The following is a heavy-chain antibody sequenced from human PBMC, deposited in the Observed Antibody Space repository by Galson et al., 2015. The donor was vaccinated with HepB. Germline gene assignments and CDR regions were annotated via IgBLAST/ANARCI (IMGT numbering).Heavy chain of an antibody. J-gene: IGHJ4*02. D-gene: IGHD3-10*01. CDR1: GFTFSSYV. CDR3: VKGVVRGVILGYFDY. CDR2: ISYDGSNK. Sequence: SLRLSCAASGFTFSSYVMHWVRQAPGKGLEWVAVISYDGSNKYYADSVKGRFTISRDNSKNTLYLQMNSLRAEDTAVYYCVKGVVRGVILGYFDYWGQGTLVTVSS. V-gene: IGHV3-30*04.